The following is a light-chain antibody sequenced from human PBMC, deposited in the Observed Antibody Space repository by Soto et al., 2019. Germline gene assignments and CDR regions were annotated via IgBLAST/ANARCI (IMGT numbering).Light chain of an antibody. V-gene: IGKV3-15*01. CDR2: GVS. CDR3: QQYNNSPPWT. J-gene: IGKJ1*01. Sequence: EIVMTQSPATLSVSPGERATLSCRASQSVSSNLAWYQQKPGHAPRLLIYGVSTRATGIPARISGSGSGTEFSLTISSLQSEDDAAYYYQQYNNSPPWTFGQGTKVEIK. CDR1: QSVSSN.